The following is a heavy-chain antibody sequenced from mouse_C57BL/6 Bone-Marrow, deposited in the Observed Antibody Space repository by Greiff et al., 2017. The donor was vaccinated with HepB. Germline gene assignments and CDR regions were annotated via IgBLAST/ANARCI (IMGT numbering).Heavy chain of an antibody. CDR1: GFTFSDYY. CDR3: ARRFITTVVATDYAMDY. V-gene: IGHV5-12*01. Sequence: EVHLVESGGGLVQPGGSLKLSCAASGFTFSDYYMYWVRQTPEKRLEWVAYISNGGGSTYYPDTVKGRFTISRDNAKNTLYLQMSRLKSEDTAMYYCARRFITTVVATDYAMDYWGQGTSVTVSS. CDR2: ISNGGGST. J-gene: IGHJ4*01. D-gene: IGHD1-1*01.